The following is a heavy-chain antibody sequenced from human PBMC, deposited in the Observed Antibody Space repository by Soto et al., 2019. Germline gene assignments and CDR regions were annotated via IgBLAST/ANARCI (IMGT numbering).Heavy chain of an antibody. CDR2: ISAYNGNT. Sequence: ASVKVSCKASGYTFTSYGISWVRQAPGQGLEWMGWISAYNGNTNYAQKLQGRVTMTTDTSTSTAYMELRSLRSDDTAVYYCARDPATVTTFYHYMDVWGKGTTVTVSS. J-gene: IGHJ6*03. CDR3: ARDPATVTTFYHYMDV. CDR1: GYTFTSYG. D-gene: IGHD4-17*01. V-gene: IGHV1-18*01.